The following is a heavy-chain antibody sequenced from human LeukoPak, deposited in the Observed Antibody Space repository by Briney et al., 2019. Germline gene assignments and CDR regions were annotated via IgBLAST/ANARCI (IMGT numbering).Heavy chain of an antibody. J-gene: IGHJ6*03. CDR1: GFAFSRYL. CDR2: IKQDESDK. V-gene: IGHV3-7*01. CDR3: ARDYYYYMDV. Sequence: GGSLRLSCAASGFAFSRYLMTWVRQAPGKGLERVANIKQDESDKYYVDSVKGRFAISRDNAKNSLYLQMNSLRVEDTAVYYCARDYYYYMDVWGKGTTVTVSS.